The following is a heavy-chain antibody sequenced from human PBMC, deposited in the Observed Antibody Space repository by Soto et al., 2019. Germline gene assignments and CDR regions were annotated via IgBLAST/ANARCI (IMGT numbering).Heavy chain of an antibody. Sequence: SLRLSCAASGFTFSSYAMHWVRQAPGKGLEWVAVISYDGSNKYYADSVKGRFTISRDNSKNTLYLQMNSLRAEDTAVYYCARSGTSWVVYYDSSGYFFFDYWGQGTLVTVS. J-gene: IGHJ4*02. CDR3: ARSGTSWVVYYDSSGYFFFDY. CDR1: GFTFSSYA. CDR2: ISYDGSNK. D-gene: IGHD3-22*01. V-gene: IGHV3-30-3*01.